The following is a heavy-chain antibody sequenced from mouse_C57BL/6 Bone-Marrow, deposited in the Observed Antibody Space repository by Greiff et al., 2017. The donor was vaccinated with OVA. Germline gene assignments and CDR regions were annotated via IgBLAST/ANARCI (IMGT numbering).Heavy chain of an antibody. V-gene: IGHV3-1*01. Sequence: VQLQQSGPGMVKPSQSLSLTCTVTGYSITSGYDWHWIRHFPGNKLEWMGYISYSGSTNYNPSLKSRISITHDTSKNHFFLKLNSVTTEDTATYYCARGGSYWYFDVWGTGTTVTVSS. CDR1: GYSITSGYD. CDR3: ARGGSYWYFDV. CDR2: ISYSGST. J-gene: IGHJ1*03.